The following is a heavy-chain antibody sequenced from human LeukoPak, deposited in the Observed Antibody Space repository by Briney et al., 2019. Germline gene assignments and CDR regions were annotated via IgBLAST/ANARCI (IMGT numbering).Heavy chain of an antibody. V-gene: IGHV1-8*01. D-gene: IGHD3-10*01. CDR2: MNLNSGNT. CDR1: GYTFTSYD. CDR3: ARSMVRGAPNWFDP. Sequence: ASVTVSCTASGYTFTSYDINWVRQATGRGLEWMGWMNLNSGNTGYAQKFQGRVTMTRNTSISTAYMELSSLRSEDTAVYYCARSMVRGAPNWFDPWGQGTLVTVSS. J-gene: IGHJ5*02.